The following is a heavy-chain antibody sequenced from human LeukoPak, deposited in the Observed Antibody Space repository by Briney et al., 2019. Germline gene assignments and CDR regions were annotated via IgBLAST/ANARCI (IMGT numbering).Heavy chain of an antibody. CDR1: GFTFSHYA. Sequence: PGGSLRLSCSASGFTFSHYAMHRVRQAPGKGLESVSGIDSNGGSTYYADSVRGRFTISRDNSKNTLYLQMSSLRAEDTALYYCVKGSCSSAGSAACRLDDRGQGTLVIVSS. V-gene: IGHV3-64D*06. J-gene: IGHJ4*02. CDR2: IDSNGGST. D-gene: IGHD2-2*01. CDR3: VKGSCSSAGSAACRLDD.